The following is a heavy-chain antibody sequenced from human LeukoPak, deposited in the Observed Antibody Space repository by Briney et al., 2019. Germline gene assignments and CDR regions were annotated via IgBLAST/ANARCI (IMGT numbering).Heavy chain of an antibody. V-gene: IGHV1-18*01. CDR2: ISPHSHTT. CDR3: ARGQSMYY. J-gene: IGHJ4*02. D-gene: IGHD2-8*01. CDR1: GYTLNNYF. Sequence: ASVKVSCKASGYTLNNYFISWVRQAPGRGLEWVGWISPHSHTTHYAEKVQGRATMTTDTSTTTVYMELSSLRSDDTAVYFCARGQSMYYWGQGTPVTVSS.